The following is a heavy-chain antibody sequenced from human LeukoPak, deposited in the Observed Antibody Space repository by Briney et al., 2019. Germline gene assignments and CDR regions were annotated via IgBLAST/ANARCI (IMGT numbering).Heavy chain of an antibody. CDR2: ISSSTTHT. CDR1: GFAFNEYY. D-gene: IGHD2-21*01. J-gene: IGHJ4*02. Sequence: NSGGSLRLSCAVSGFAFNEYYMSWIRQAPGKGLEWVSYISSSTTHTRYAESVNGRFSISRDNVKRSLHLEMNSLRADDTAVYYCARTIVASFYSDFWGQGTLVIVSS. V-gene: IGHV3-11*03. CDR3: ARTIVASFYSDF.